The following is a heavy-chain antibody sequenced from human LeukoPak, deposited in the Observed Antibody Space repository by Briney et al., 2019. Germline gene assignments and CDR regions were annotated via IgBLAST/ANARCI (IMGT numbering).Heavy chain of an antibody. Sequence: SETLSLTCTVSGGSISSYYWSWIRQPPGKGLEWIGYIYYSGSTNYNPSLKSRVTISVDTSKNQFSLKLSSVTAADTAVYYCARPEYCSSTSCYERWYFDLWGRGTLVTVSS. J-gene: IGHJ2*01. CDR3: ARPEYCSSTSCYERWYFDL. D-gene: IGHD2-2*01. V-gene: IGHV4-59*08. CDR1: GGSISSYY. CDR2: IYYSGST.